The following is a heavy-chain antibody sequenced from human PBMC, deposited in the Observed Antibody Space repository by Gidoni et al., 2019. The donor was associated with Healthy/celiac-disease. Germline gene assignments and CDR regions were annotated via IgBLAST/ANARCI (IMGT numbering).Heavy chain of an antibody. CDR3: ARPRYYYDSSGYYY. J-gene: IGHJ4*02. V-gene: IGHV3-21*01. CDR1: GFTFSSYS. CDR2: SSSSSSYI. Sequence: EVQLVESGGGLVKPGGSLSLSCAASGFTFSSYSMNWVRQAPGKGLEWVSSSSSSSSYIYYADSVKGRFTISRDNAKNSLYLQMNSLRAEDTAVYYCARPRYYYDSSGYYYWGQGTLVTVSS. D-gene: IGHD3-22*01.